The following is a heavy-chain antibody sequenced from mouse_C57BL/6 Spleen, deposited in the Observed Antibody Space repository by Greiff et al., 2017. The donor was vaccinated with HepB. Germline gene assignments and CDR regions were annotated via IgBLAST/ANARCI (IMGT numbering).Heavy chain of an antibody. J-gene: IGHJ4*01. CDR2: IYPGNSDT. D-gene: IGHD1-1*01. Sequence: EVKLQESGTVLARPGASVKMSCKTSGYTFTSYWMHWVKQRPGQGLEWIGAIYPGNSDTSYNQKFKGKAKLTAVTSASTAYMELSSLTNEDSAVYYCTRSMYYYGSSYVHAMDYWGQGTSVTVSS. CDR3: TRSMYYYGSSYVHAMDY. CDR1: GYTFTSYW. V-gene: IGHV1-5*01.